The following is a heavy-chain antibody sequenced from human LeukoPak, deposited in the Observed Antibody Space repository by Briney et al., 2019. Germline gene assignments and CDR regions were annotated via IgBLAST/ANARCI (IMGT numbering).Heavy chain of an antibody. CDR3: AKDQKVLSAVAGTGYFQH. V-gene: IGHV3-21*04. CDR1: GFTFSSYS. D-gene: IGHD6-19*01. CDR2: ISSSSSYI. Sequence: GGSLRLSCAASGFTFSSYSMNWVRQASGKGLEWVSSISSSSSYIYYADSVKGRFTISRDNAKNSLYLQMNSLRAEDTAVYYCAKDQKVLSAVAGTGYFQHWGQGTLVTVSS. J-gene: IGHJ1*01.